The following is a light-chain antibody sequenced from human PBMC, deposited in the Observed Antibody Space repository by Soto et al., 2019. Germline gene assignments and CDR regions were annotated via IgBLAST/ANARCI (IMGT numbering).Light chain of an antibody. J-gene: IGKJ5*01. CDR3: QQYNSYQYT. CDR1: QSISSW. V-gene: IGKV1-5*01. CDR2: DAS. Sequence: DIQMTQSPSTLSASVGDRVTITCRASQSISSWLAWYQQKPGKAPKLLIYDASSLESGVPSRFSGSGSGTEFTLTISSLQPDDFATYYCQQYNSYQYTFGPGPRLEIK.